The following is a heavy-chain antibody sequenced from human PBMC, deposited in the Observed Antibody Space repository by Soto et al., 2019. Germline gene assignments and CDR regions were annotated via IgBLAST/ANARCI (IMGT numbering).Heavy chain of an antibody. CDR1: GRSINSVSYY. Sequence: SETLSLTCTVSGRSINSVSYYWGWIRQPPGKGLEWIGSIYYSGSTYYNPSLKSRVTISVDTSKNQFPLQLSSVTAADTAVYYCARHGRAGYGNFEYWGQGTLVTVSS. CDR3: ARHGRAGYGNFEY. CDR2: IYYSGST. V-gene: IGHV4-39*01. D-gene: IGHD1-1*01. J-gene: IGHJ4*02.